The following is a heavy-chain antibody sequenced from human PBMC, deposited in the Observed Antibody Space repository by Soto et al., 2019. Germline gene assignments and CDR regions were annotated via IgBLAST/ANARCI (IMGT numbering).Heavy chain of an antibody. CDR2: IYPGDSDI. CDR1: GYRFTSYF. J-gene: IGHJ4*02. D-gene: IGHD2-2*01. CDR3: ARLVVPTPESAYFDA. Sequence: RGESLKISCKTSGYRFTSYFIGWVRQMPGKGLEWMGIIYPGDSDIRYRPSFQGQVTISAAKSISTAYLQWSSLKASDTAMYYCARLVVPTPESAYFDAWGQGTLVTVSS. V-gene: IGHV5-51*01.